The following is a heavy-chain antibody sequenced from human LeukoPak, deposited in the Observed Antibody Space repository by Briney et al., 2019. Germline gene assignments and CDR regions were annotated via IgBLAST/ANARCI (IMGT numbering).Heavy chain of an antibody. V-gene: IGHV3-7*03. Sequence: PGGSLRLSCAASGFTFTNHWMSWVRQAPGKGLEWVANINQDGSEKFYVDSVKGRFTISRDNAKNSLYLQMNSLRTEDTAVYYCATDLHFGYCTATSCANYWGQGTLVTVSS. CDR3: ATDLHFGYCTATSCANY. D-gene: IGHD2-2*03. J-gene: IGHJ4*02. CDR1: GFTFTNHW. CDR2: INQDGSEK.